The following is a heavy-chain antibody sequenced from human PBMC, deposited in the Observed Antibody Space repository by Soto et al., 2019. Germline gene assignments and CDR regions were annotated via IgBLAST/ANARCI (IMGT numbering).Heavy chain of an antibody. V-gene: IGHV4-30-4*01. CDR3: ARSEGGTDFDY. CDR1: GGSISSGDYY. D-gene: IGHD3-16*01. CDR2: IYYSGST. J-gene: IGHJ4*02. Sequence: SETLSLTCTVSGGSISSGDYYWSWIRQPPGKGLEWIGYIYYSGSTYYNPSLKSRVTISVDTSKNQFSLKLSSVTAADTAVYYGARSEGGTDFDYWGQGTLVTVSS.